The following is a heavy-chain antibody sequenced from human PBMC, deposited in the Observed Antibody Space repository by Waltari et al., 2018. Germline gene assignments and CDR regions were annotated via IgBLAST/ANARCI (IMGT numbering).Heavy chain of an antibody. CDR1: GVPFSGYY. D-gene: IGHD2-15*01. V-gene: IGHV4-34*02. CDR2: INHNGNI. CDR3: VRLEDCTGPGGNCYSADSFAMDV. J-gene: IGHJ6*02. Sequence: QVQLQQWGAGQLQPSETLSLTCAAYGVPFSGYYWGWIRHPPGKGLEWIGEINHNGNINRNPSLRSRLTMLIDTSKSQFALKLNSVTAADTGVYYCVRLEDCTGPGGNCYSADSFAMDVWGQGTMVTVSS.